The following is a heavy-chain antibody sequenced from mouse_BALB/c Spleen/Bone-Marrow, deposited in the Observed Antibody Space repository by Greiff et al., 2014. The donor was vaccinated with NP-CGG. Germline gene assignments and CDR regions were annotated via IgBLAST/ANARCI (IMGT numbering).Heavy chain of an antibody. J-gene: IGHJ4*01. CDR3: ARQITTVDYAMDY. V-gene: IGHV1-7*01. CDR2: INPSTGYT. D-gene: IGHD1-1*01. Sequence: VQLQQSGAELAKPGASVKMSCKASGYTFTSYWMHRVKQRPGQGLEWIGYINPSTGYTEYNQKFKDKATLTADKSSSTAYMQLSSLTSEDSAVYYCARQITTVDYAMDYWGQGTSVTVSS. CDR1: GYTFTSYW.